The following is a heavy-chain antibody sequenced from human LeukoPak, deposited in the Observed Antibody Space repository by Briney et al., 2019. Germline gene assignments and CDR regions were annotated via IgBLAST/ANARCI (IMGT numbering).Heavy chain of an antibody. CDR3: ARHSGPPGYYFDY. J-gene: IGHJ4*02. D-gene: IGHD3-10*01. Sequence: SETLSLTCTVSGGSISGYYWSWIRQAPGKRLEWIAYIYNSGTTNYNPSLKSRVAISVDTSKNQFSLKLNSVTAADTAVYYCARHSGPPGYYFDYWGPGMLVTVSS. CDR1: GGSISGYY. CDR2: IYNSGTT. V-gene: IGHV4-59*08.